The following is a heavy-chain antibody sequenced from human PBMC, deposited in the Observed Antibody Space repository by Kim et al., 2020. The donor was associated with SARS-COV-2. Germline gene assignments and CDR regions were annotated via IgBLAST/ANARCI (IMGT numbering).Heavy chain of an antibody. D-gene: IGHD1-26*01. CDR2: ISSSGSTT. Sequence: GGSLRLSCAASGFTFSSYAMGWIRQAPGKGLEWVSSISSSGSTTYYADSVKGRFTISRDNSKNTLYLQMNSLRVEDTAVYYCAKHIDSYSSFDYWQQGTL. CDR3: AKHIDSYSSFDY. CDR1: GFTFSSYA. J-gene: IGHJ4*02. V-gene: IGHV3-23*01.